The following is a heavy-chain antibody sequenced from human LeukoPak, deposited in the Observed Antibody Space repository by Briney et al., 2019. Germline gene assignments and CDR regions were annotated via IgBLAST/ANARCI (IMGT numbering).Heavy chain of an antibody. J-gene: IGHJ4*02. D-gene: IGHD2-21*01. Sequence: PGGSLRLSCAASGFSFSSFAMSWVRQAPGKGLEWVSTITSSGNTYYADSVKGRFTISRDNPKNTLYLQMNSLRAEDTAVYYCAKYSGRAEQPRGYFDYWGQGTLVTVSS. CDR1: GFSFSSFA. V-gene: IGHV3-23*01. CDR2: ITSSGNT. CDR3: AKYSGRAEQPRGYFDY.